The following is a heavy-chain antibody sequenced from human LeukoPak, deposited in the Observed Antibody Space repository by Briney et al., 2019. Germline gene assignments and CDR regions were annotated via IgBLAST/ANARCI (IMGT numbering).Heavy chain of an antibody. Sequence: ASVKVSCKASGYTFTSYGISWVRQAPGQGLEWMGWISAYNGNTNYAQKLQGRVTMTTDTSTSTAYMELRSLGSDDTAVYYCARDVGYCSSTSCYSVHDAFDIWGQGTMVTVSS. CDR3: ARDVGYCSSTSCYSVHDAFDI. CDR2: ISAYNGNT. V-gene: IGHV1-18*01. D-gene: IGHD2-2*02. J-gene: IGHJ3*02. CDR1: GYTFTSYG.